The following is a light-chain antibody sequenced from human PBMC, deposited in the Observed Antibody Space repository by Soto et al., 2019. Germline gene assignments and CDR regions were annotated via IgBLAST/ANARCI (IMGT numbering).Light chain of an antibody. J-gene: IGKJ1*01. CDR3: DLSDYNAQT. Sequence: DFQITKFPSYLSASIEDRIYITCRASHSIINYSDWYQQKPGKAPKLLINAASSLKSGVPSRFSGSGSVSDSTHTVSSLRPADPATYYSDLSDYNAQTFGHGTKVDNK. CDR2: AAS. V-gene: IGKV1-39*01. CDR1: HSIINY.